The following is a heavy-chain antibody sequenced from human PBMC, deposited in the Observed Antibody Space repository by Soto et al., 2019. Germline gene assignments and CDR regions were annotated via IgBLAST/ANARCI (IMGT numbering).Heavy chain of an antibody. D-gene: IGHD3-10*01. CDR2: IYSGGST. CDR1: GFTVSSNY. V-gene: IGHV3-53*01. J-gene: IGHJ6*02. Sequence: GGSLRLSCAASGFTVSSNYMSWVRQAPGKGLEWVSVIYSGGSTYYADSVKGRFTISRDNSKNTLYLQMNSLRAEDTAVYYCARLGTMVRGVVDVWGQGTTVTVSS. CDR3: ARLGTMVRGVVDV.